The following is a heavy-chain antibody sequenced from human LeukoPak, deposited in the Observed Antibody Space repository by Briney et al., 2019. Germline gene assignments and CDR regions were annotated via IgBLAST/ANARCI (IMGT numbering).Heavy chain of an antibody. CDR3: ARDRAIPGQDVFDI. CDR1: GITVSSNY. Sequence: QPGGSLRLSCAASGITVSSNYMSWVRQAPGKGLEWVSFLYSAGSTNYADSVKGRFTISRDNSKNTLYLQMNSLRTEDTAVYYCARDRAIPGQDVFDIWGQGTMVTVSS. CDR2: LYSAGST. J-gene: IGHJ3*02. V-gene: IGHV3-66*02. D-gene: IGHD3-10*01.